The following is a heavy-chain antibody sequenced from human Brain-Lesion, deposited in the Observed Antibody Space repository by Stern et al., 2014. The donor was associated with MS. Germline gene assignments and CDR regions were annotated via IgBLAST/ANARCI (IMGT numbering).Heavy chain of an antibody. CDR3: ARDQRGITIFGVVTDYYYLGMDV. D-gene: IGHD3-3*01. J-gene: IGHJ6*02. Sequence: VQLVQSGAKVKKPGASVKVSCKTSGYIFTGYYIHWVRQAPGQGLEWMAWINPNTGGTKYAQKFQGRVTMSRDTSISTAYVELSSLTSDDTAVYYCARDQRGITIFGVVTDYYYLGMDVWGQGTTVTVSS. CDR1: GYIFTGYY. CDR2: INPNTGGT. V-gene: IGHV1-2*02.